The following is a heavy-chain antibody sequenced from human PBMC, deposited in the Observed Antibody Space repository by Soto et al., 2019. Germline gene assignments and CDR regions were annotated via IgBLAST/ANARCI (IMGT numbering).Heavy chain of an antibody. CDR1: GLTFSRYA. Sequence: QVQLVESGGGVVQPGRSLRLSCAASGLTFSRYAMHWVRQAPGKGLEWVAVIIYDGSNKHYADSVQGRFTISRDNSKNTVYLQMNSLRAEDTAVNYCAAELGNTGYDGHDYWGQGTLVTVSS. V-gene: IGHV3-30*04. CDR2: IIYDGSNK. CDR3: AAELGNTGYDGHDY. J-gene: IGHJ4*02. D-gene: IGHD5-12*01.